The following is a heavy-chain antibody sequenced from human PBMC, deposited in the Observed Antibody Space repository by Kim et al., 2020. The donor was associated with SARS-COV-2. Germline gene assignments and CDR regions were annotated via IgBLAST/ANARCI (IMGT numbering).Heavy chain of an antibody. CDR2: ISGSGGST. Sequence: LSLTCAASGFTFSSYAMSWVRQAPGKGLEWVSAISGSGGSTYYADSVKGRFTISRDNSKNTLYLQMNSLRAEDTAVYYCAKDEGRGTIDYWGQGTLVTVSS. D-gene: IGHD1-7*01. V-gene: IGHV3-23*01. CDR3: AKDEGRGTIDY. J-gene: IGHJ4*02. CDR1: GFTFSSYA.